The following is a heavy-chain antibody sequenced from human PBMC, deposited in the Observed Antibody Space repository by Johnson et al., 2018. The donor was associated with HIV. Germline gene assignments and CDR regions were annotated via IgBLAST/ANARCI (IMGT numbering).Heavy chain of an antibody. CDR1: GFTFRNAW. J-gene: IGHJ3*02. CDR2: IYSGGST. CDR3: ARVGVSGYDLAAFDI. D-gene: IGHD5-12*01. V-gene: IGHV3-66*02. Sequence: EQLVESGGDLVQPGGSLRLSCGASGFTFRNAWMSWVRQAPGKGLEWVSVIYSGGSTYYADSVKGRFTISRDNSKNTLYLQMNSLRAEDTAVYYCARVGVSGYDLAAFDIWGQGTMVTVSS.